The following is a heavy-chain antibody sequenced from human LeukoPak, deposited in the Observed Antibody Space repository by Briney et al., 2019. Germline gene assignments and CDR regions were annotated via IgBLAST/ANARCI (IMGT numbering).Heavy chain of an antibody. Sequence: GGSLRLPCAASGFTFSSYWMSWVRQAPGKGLEWVSSISSSSSHIYYADSVKGRFTISRDNAKNSLYLQMNSLRAEDTAVYYCARRYCTTTSCSGGNVWGQGTTVTVSS. D-gene: IGHD2-2*01. V-gene: IGHV3-21*01. J-gene: IGHJ6*02. CDR3: ARRYCTTTSCSGGNV. CDR2: ISSSSSHI. CDR1: GFTFSSYW.